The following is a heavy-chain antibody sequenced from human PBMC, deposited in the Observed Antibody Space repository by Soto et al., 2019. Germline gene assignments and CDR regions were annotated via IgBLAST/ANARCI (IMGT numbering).Heavy chain of an antibody. J-gene: IGHJ5*02. CDR2: IKHSGST. D-gene: IGHD2-21*02. Sequence: QVQLQQWGAGLLKPSETLSLTCAVYGGSFSGYYWSWIRQPPGKGLEWIGEIKHSGSTNYNPSLKSRVTISVDTSKNQFSLKLSSVTAADTAVYYCARGLHIVVVTAIPGGHWFDPWGQGTLVTVSS. CDR3: ARGLHIVVVTAIPGGHWFDP. CDR1: GGSFSGYY. V-gene: IGHV4-34*01.